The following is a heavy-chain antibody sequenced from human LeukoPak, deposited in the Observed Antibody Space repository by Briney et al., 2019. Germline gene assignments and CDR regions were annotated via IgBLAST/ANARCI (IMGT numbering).Heavy chain of an antibody. D-gene: IGHD4-11*01. CDR1: GFTFSSYA. Sequence: GGSLRLSCAASGFTFSSYAMDWVRQAPGKGLEWVSAISGSGGSTYYADSVKGRFTISRDNSKTTLFLQMNSLRAEDTAVYYCAKDLPDYGNYVGWFDSWGQGTLVTVSS. J-gene: IGHJ5*01. CDR2: ISGSGGST. CDR3: AKDLPDYGNYVGWFDS. V-gene: IGHV3-23*01.